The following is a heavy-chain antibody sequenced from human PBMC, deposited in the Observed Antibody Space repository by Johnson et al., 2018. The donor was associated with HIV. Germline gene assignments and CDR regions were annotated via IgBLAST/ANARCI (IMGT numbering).Heavy chain of an antibody. V-gene: IGHV3-66*01. J-gene: IGHJ3*02. CDR1: GFTVSSNY. Sequence: VQLVESGGGLVQPGGSLRLSCAASGFTVSSNYMSWVRQGPGKGLEWVSVINSGGSTYYADSVKGRFTISRDNSKNTLYLQLNSLRAEDTAVYYCARGGSHKMDAFDIWGQGTMVTVSS. D-gene: IGHD1-26*01. CDR2: INSGGST. CDR3: ARGGSHKMDAFDI.